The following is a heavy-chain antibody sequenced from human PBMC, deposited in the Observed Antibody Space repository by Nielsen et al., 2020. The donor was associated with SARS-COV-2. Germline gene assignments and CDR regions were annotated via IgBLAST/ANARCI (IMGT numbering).Heavy chain of an antibody. J-gene: IGHJ6*02. V-gene: IGHV3-7*03. CDR2: IKQDGSEK. D-gene: IGHD6-19*01. CDR3: ARDSQWLVTGYYYYGMDV. Sequence: GGSLRLSCAASGFAFSGYWMSWVRQAPGKGLEWVANIKQDGSEKYYVDSVKGRFTISRDNAKNSLYLQMNSLRAEDTAVYYCARDSQWLVTGYYYYGMDVWGQGTTVTVSS. CDR1: GFAFSGYW.